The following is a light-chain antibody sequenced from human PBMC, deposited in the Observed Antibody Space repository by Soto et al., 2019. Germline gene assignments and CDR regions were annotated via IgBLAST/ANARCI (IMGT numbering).Light chain of an antibody. CDR2: GNS. CDR3: QSYDSSLAWV. Sequence: QSLLTQPPSASGTPGQGVTISCSGSTSNIGSNYVYWYQQLPGTAPKLLIYGNSNRPSGVPDRFSGSKSGTSASLAITGLQAEDEADYYCQSYDSSLAWVFGGGTKLTVL. CDR1: TSNIGSNY. V-gene: IGLV1-40*01. J-gene: IGLJ3*02.